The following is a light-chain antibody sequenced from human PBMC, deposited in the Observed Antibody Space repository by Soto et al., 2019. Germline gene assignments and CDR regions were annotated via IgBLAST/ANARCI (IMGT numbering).Light chain of an antibody. J-gene: IGLJ1*01. V-gene: IGLV2-11*01. CDR1: SGDIGTYDH. Sequence: QSALTQPRSVSGSPGQSVTISCTGTSGDIGTYDHVSWYQQHPGKAPKLIIYAVSKRPSGVPDRFSGSKSGITASLTISGLQADDEADYYCCSYAGGYTHVFGTGTKVTVL. CDR2: AVS. CDR3: CSYAGGYTHV.